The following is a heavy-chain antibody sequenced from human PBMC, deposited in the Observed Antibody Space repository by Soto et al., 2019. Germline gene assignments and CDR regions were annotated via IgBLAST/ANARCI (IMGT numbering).Heavy chain of an antibody. J-gene: IGHJ5*02. Sequence: PSETLSLTCTFSGGSISSYYWSWIRQPPGKGLEWIGYIYYSGSTNYNPSLRSRVTISVDTSKNQFSLKLSSVTAADTAVYYCARSPAWGENWFDPWGQGTLVTVSS. D-gene: IGHD3-16*01. CDR1: GGSISSYY. V-gene: IGHV4-59*08. CDR3: ARSPAWGENWFDP. CDR2: IYYSGST.